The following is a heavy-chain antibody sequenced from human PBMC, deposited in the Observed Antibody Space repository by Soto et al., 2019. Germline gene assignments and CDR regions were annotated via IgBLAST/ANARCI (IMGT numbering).Heavy chain of an antibody. V-gene: IGHV1-69*01. J-gene: IGHJ4*02. Sequence: QVQLVQSGAKVKKPGSSVKVSCKASGGTFSSYAISWVRQAPGQGLEWMGGIIPIFGTANYAQKFQGRVTITADESTSTAYMELSSLRSEDTAVYYCASSYETTSIAARLTAFDYWGQGTLVTVSS. CDR1: GGTFSSYA. CDR3: ASSYETTSIAARLTAFDY. CDR2: IIPIFGTA. D-gene: IGHD6-6*01.